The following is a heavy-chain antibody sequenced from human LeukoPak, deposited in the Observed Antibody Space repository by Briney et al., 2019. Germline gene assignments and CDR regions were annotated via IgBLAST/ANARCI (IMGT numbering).Heavy chain of an antibody. V-gene: IGHV3-21*05. CDR2: IGTSTSFI. CDR3: ARNPYSSSWYGGFDY. Sequence: GGSLRLSCAASGFTFSSYSMNWVRQAPGKGLEWISYIGTSTSFIYYADSVKGRFTISRDNAKNSLYLQMNSLRAEDTAVYYCARNPYSSSWYGGFDYWGQGTLVTVSS. D-gene: IGHD6-13*01. J-gene: IGHJ4*02. CDR1: GFTFSSYS.